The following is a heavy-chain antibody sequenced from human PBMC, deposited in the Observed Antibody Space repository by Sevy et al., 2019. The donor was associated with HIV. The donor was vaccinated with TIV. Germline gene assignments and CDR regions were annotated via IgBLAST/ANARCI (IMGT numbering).Heavy chain of an antibody. CDR1: GGSVSSGSYY. Sequence: SETLSLTCTVSGGSVSSGSYYWSWIRQPPGKGLEWIGYIYYSGNTNYNPSLKSRVTISVDTSKNQFSLKLSSVTAADTAVYYCARVTFGGVIPKKIFDYWGQGTLVTVSS. V-gene: IGHV4-61*01. J-gene: IGHJ4*02. CDR3: ARVTFGGVIPKKIFDY. CDR2: IYYSGNT. D-gene: IGHD3-16*02.